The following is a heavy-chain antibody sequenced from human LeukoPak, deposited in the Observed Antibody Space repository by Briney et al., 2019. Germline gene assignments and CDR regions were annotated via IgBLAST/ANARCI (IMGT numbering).Heavy chain of an antibody. CDR3: ARGLEYYFDY. CDR1: GYTFTSFG. CDR2: ISGYNGDT. J-gene: IGHJ4*02. V-gene: IGHV1-18*01. Sequence: ASVKVSCKASGYTFTSFGTSWVRQAPGQGLEWMGWISGYNGDTNYAQKLQGRVTMTTDTSTSTAYMELRSLRSDDTAVYYCARGLEYYFDYWGQGTLVIVSS.